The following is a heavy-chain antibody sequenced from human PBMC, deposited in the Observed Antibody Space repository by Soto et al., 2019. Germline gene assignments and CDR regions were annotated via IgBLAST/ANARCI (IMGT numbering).Heavy chain of an antibody. D-gene: IGHD2-21*01. V-gene: IGHV1-46*01. CDR3: ALVVVNPGDAFDI. Sequence: QVQLVQSGAEVTKPGASVKVSCKASGYTFTSYHMHWVRQAPGQGLEWMGIINPRGGSTSYAQKFQGRVTMSRDTSTSTVHMELSSLRSEDTAVYYCALVVVNPGDAFDIWGQGTMVTVSS. J-gene: IGHJ3*02. CDR1: GYTFTSYH. CDR2: INPRGGST.